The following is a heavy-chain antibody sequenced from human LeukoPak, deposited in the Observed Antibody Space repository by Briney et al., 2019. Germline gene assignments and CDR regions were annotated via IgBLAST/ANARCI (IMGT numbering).Heavy chain of an antibody. V-gene: IGHV3-23*01. D-gene: IGHD1-26*01. Sequence: PEGSLRLSCAASGFTFSSYAINWVRQTPGKGLEWVSAISGTGGSTYYGDSVKGRFTISRDNSKNTLYLQMNSLRAEDTAVYYCAKVRVVGASDAYDIWGQGTMVTVSS. CDR1: GFTFSSYA. J-gene: IGHJ3*02. CDR2: ISGTGGST. CDR3: AKVRVVGASDAYDI.